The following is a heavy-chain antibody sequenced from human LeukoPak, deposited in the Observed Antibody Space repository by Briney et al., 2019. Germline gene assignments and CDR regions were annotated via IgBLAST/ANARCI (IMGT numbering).Heavy chain of an antibody. J-gene: IGHJ4*02. Sequence: SETLSLTCAVYGGSFSGYYWSWIRQPPGKGLEWIGEINHSGSTNYNPSLKSRVTISVDTSKNQFSLKMTSVTAADTAIYYCARPGGGPIRWGPGTLVTVSS. CDR3: ARPGGGPIR. CDR1: GGSFSGYY. V-gene: IGHV4-34*01. D-gene: IGHD2-15*01. CDR2: INHSGST.